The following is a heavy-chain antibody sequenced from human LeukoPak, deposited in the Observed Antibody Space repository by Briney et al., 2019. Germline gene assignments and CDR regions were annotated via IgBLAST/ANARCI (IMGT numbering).Heavy chain of an antibody. CDR1: GGSISSYY. Sequence: SETLSLTCTVSGGSISSYYWSWIRQPPGKGLEWIGYIYYSGSTNYNPSLKSRVTISVDTSKNQFSLKLSSVTAADTAVYYCARDSPRYCSSTSCERYFDLWGRGTLVTVSS. D-gene: IGHD2-2*01. CDR3: ARDSPRYCSSTSCERYFDL. J-gene: IGHJ2*01. CDR2: IYYSGST. V-gene: IGHV4-59*01.